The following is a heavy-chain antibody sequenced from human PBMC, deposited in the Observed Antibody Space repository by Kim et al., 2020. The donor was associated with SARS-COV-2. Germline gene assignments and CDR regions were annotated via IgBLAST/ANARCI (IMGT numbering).Heavy chain of an antibody. J-gene: IGHJ4*02. D-gene: IGHD3-10*01. CDR1: GFTFSGYW. Sequence: GGSLRLSCAASGFTFSGYWMTWVRQAPGKGLEWVAHIKQDSSEKFYVDSVKGRFTISRDNAKNSLYLQMNNLRAEDTAVYYCARPPRGPHNFDSWGQGTLVTVSS. CDR2: IKQDSSEK. V-gene: IGHV3-7*01. CDR3: ARPPRGPHNFDS.